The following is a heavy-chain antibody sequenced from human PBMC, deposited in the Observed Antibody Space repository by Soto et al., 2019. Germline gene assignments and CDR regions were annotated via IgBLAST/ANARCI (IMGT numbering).Heavy chain of an antibody. D-gene: IGHD4-17*01. J-gene: IGHJ4*02. V-gene: IGHV1-3*01. CDR2: INAGNGNT. CDR1: GYTFTSYA. CDR3: ARDYDDYGGYFDY. Sequence: ASVKVSCKASGYTFTSYAMHWVRQAPGQRLEWMGWINAGNGNTKYSQKFQGRVTITRDTSASTAYMELSSLSSEDTAVYYCARDYDDYGGYFDYWGQGTLVTVSS.